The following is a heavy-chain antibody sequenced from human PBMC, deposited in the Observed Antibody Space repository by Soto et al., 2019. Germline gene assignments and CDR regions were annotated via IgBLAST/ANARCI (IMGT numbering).Heavy chain of an antibody. CDR3: AMFKAMVRGVIWFAEGLDV. J-gene: IGHJ6*02. V-gene: IGHV1-18*04. D-gene: IGHD3-10*01. Sequence: ASVKVSCKASGYTFPNYGISWIRQAPGQGLEYMGRISSYNGNTNYAEELQGRVTMTTDTSTNTTSLELRSLRSDDTAVYYCAMFKAMVRGVIWFAEGLDVWGQGTTVTVSS. CDR1: GYTFPNYG. CDR2: ISSYNGNT.